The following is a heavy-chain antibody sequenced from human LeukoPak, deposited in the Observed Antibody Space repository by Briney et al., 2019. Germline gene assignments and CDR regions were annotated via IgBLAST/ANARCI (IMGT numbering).Heavy chain of an antibody. CDR3: VRDDYGDFQGFQL. J-gene: IGHJ1*01. D-gene: IGHD4-17*01. CDR2: ITGNSLYI. CDR1: GFTFNTYN. Sequence: GRSLRLSCAASGFTFNTYNMNWVRQAPGKGLQWVASITGNSLYIYYTGSVKGRFTVSRDNAKNSLYLQMNRLTAEDTALYYCVRDDYGDFQGFQLWGQGTLVTVSS. V-gene: IGHV3-21*01.